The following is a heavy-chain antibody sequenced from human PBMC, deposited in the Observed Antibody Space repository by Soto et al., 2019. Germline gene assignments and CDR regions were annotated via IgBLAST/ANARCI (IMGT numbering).Heavy chain of an antibody. D-gene: IGHD2-2*01. J-gene: IGHJ4*02. V-gene: IGHV2-5*02. CDR3: AHAVGGCSRATCSPLKFDN. CDR1: GFSLSTSGVG. Sequence: QITLKESGPTLVKPTQTLTLTCTFSGFSLSTSGVGVGWIRQPPGKALEWLALIYWDDHERYRPSLKARLTITKDTSTNQVVLTMTDMDPVDTATYFCAHAVGGCSRATCSPLKFDNWGPGTLLTVSS. CDR2: IYWDDHE.